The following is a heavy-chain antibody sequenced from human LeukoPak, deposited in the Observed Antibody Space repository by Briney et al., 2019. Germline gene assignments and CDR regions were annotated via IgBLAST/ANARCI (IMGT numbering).Heavy chain of an antibody. V-gene: IGHV1-46*01. CDR2: VNPNDGAR. J-gene: IGHJ4*02. D-gene: IGHD3-22*01. CDR1: GYPFSTYW. CDR3: ARGLYYYDRSTYDDFDY. Sequence: ASVKVSCKASGYPFSTYWLHWARQAPGQGLEWMGFVNPNDGARIYAQKFQGRITMTRDTSTNTVFMELSSLRSEDTAVYYCARGLYYYDRSTYDDFDYWGQGTLVTVSS.